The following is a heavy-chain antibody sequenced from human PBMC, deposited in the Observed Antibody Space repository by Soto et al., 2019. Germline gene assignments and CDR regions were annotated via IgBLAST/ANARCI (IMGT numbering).Heavy chain of an antibody. D-gene: IGHD3-10*01. CDR2: ISGSGSII. Sequence: EVPLVESGGGLVQPGGSLRLSCAASGFTFSSYSMNWARQAPGEGLEWVSYISGSGSIIYYADSVKGRFTISRDNAKNSLYLQMNSLRAEDTAVYYCARDYGSGKRFFDLWGRGTLVTFSS. J-gene: IGHJ2*01. CDR1: GFTFSSYS. CDR3: ARDYGSGKRFFDL. V-gene: IGHV3-48*01.